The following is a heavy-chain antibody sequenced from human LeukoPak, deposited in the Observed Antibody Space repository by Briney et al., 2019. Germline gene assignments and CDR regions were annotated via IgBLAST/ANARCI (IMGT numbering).Heavy chain of an antibody. CDR1: GFAFSGNW. D-gene: IGHD7-27*01. J-gene: IGHJ4*02. CDR3: ATSLGPLAEY. V-gene: IGHV3-74*01. CDR2: INSGGSGT. Sequence: GGSLRLSCAASGFAFSGNWMHWVRQTPGKGLVWVSRINSGGSGTSYADSVEGRFTISRDNAKNTLYLQMNSLKGEDTAVYYCATSLGPLAEYWGRGTLVTVSS.